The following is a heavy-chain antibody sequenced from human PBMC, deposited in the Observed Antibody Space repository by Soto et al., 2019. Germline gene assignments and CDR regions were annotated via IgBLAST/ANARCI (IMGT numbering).Heavy chain of an antibody. CDR3: TRAYDSSPLDY. CDR2: IRAKAHGGTT. CDR1: AFNFADYA. Sequence: GGSLRRSCTASAFNFADYAINWVRQVPGKGLEWVGFIRAKAHGGTTDYAASVKGRFTISRDGSKSIAYLQMNSLKTEDTALSSCTRAYDSSPLDYWGQGTRVTVS. D-gene: IGHD3-22*01. V-gene: IGHV3-49*04. J-gene: IGHJ4*02.